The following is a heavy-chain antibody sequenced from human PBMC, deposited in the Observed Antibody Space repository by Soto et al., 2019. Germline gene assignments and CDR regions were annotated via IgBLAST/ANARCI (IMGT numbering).Heavy chain of an antibody. V-gene: IGHV3-64*01. CDR2: ISSNGGTT. D-gene: IGHD1-7*01. J-gene: IGHJ4*02. CDR1: GFTFSSYD. Sequence: EVQLAESGGGMVQPGGSLRLSRVASGFTFSSYDMHWVRQAPGKGLEYVSPISSNGGTTYYGNSVKGRFTISRDNSKNTLYLQMGSLRAEDMAVYYCVRRVSGNYDYWGQGTLVTVSS. CDR3: VRRVSGNYDY.